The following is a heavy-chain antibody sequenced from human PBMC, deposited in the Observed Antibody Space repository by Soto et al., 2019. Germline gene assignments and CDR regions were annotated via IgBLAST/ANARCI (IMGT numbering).Heavy chain of an antibody. Sequence: GGSLRLSCAASGFTFSHYAMHWVRQAPGKGLEWVAVIWYDGTYIFYADSVKGRFTISRDNSKNTLYLQMDSLSAEDTAVYYCARKMVYAYIPDYWGQGTLVTVSS. CDR1: GFTFSHYA. CDR3: ARKMVYAYIPDY. D-gene: IGHD3-16*01. J-gene: IGHJ4*02. CDR2: IWYDGTYI. V-gene: IGHV3-33*01.